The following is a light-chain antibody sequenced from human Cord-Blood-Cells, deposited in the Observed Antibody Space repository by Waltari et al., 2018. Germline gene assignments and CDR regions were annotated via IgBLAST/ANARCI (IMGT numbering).Light chain of an antibody. Sequence: QSALTQPASVSGSPGQSLTISCTGTSSDVGSYHLVSWYPQHPGEAPKLMIYEGSKRPSGVSNRFSGSKSGNTASLTISGLQVEDEADYYCCSYAGSSTWVFGGGTKLTVL. V-gene: IGLV2-23*01. J-gene: IGLJ3*02. CDR3: CSYAGSSTWV. CDR1: SSDVGSYHL. CDR2: EGS.